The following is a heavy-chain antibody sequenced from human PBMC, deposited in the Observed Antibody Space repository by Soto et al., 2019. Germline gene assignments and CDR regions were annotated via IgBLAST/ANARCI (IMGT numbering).Heavy chain of an antibody. V-gene: IGHV3-23*01. D-gene: IGHD3-22*01. CDR2: ISDYGANT. Sequence: EVQVLESGGGLVQPGGSLRLSCAASGFMSWVRQAPGKGLEWVSAISDYGANTYYVDSVKGRFTISRDTAKNTLYLQMNSLRAEDTAVYYCAKGFSGHYYDFRGQGTLVTVSS. CDR1: GF. J-gene: IGHJ4*02. CDR3: AKGFSGHYYDF.